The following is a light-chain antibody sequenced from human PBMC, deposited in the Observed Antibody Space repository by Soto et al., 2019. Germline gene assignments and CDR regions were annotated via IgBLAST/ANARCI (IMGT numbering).Light chain of an antibody. CDR3: HQRQSWPRT. J-gene: IGKJ1*01. CDR1: QILLYSSNNKNY. Sequence: APIHCKSSQILLYSSNNKNYLAWYQHKPGQPPKLLIYWASTRESGVPDRFSASGSGTDFTLTISDVQPEDFALYYCHQRQSWPRTFGQGTKVDIK. V-gene: IGKV4-1*01. CDR2: WAS.